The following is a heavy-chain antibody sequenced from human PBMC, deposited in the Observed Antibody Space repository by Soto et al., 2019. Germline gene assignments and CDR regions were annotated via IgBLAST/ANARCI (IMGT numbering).Heavy chain of an antibody. V-gene: IGHV1-2*02. J-gene: IGHJ6*02. CDR2: INPNSGGT. CDR1: GSTFPNYY. Sequence: ASVKVSCKASGSTFPNYYMHWVRQAPGQGLEWMGWINPNSGGTNYAQKFQGRVTMTRDTSISTAYMELSRLRSDDTAVYYCARVVSGSYYYYGMDVWGQGTTVTVSS. CDR3: ARVVSGSYYYYGMDV. D-gene: IGHD1-26*01.